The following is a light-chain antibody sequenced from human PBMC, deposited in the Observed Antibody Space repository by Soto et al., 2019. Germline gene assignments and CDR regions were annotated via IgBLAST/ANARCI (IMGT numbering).Light chain of an antibody. CDR1: SSNIGNNA. CDR3: AAWDDSLNGRGV. J-gene: IGLJ2*01. Sequence: QSVLTQPPSVSEAPRQMVTISCSGSSSNIGNNAVNWYQQLPGKAPKLLIYYDDLLPSGVSDRFSGSKSGTSASLAISGLQSEDEADYYCAAWDDSLNGRGVFGGGTKLTVL. CDR2: YDD. V-gene: IGLV1-36*01.